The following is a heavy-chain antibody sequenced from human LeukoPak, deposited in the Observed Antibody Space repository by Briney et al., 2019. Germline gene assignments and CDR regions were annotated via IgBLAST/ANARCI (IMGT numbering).Heavy chain of an antibody. CDR1: GFTVSSNY. V-gene: IGHV3-66*02. CDR2: IYSGGST. CDR3: ARNLDYYYMDV. Sequence: GGSLRLSCAASGFTVSSNYMSWVRQPPGQGLEWVSVIYSGGSTYYAESVKGRFTISRDNSKNTLYLQMNSLRAEDAAVYYCARNLDYYYMDVWGKGTTVTVSS. J-gene: IGHJ6*03.